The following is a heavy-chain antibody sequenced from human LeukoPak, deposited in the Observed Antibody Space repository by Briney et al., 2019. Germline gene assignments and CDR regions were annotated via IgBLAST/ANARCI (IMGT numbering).Heavy chain of an antibody. V-gene: IGHV4-38-2*01. CDR2: IYHSGSA. CDR3: AREARYSYGPFFDY. Sequence: SGTLSLTCAVSGYSISSGYYWGWIRQPPGKGLEWIGSIYHSGSAYYNPSLKSRVTISVDTSKNQSSLKLSSVTAADTAVYYCAREARYSYGPFFDYWGQGTLVTVSS. D-gene: IGHD5-18*01. J-gene: IGHJ4*02. CDR1: GYSISSGYY.